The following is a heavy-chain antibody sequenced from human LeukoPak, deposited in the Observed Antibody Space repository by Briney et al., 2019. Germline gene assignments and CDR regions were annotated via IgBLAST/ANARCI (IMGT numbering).Heavy chain of an antibody. J-gene: IGHJ4*02. CDR2: IYHGEST. CDR3: VASTYSQRNYFDV. V-gene: IGHV3-53*01. CDR1: GITVSTIY. Sequence: GGSLRLSCAASGITVSTIYMSWVRQAPGKGLEWISAIYHGESTSYADSVKGRFTISRDNSKNTLFLQMNSLRAEDTAVYYCVASTYSQRNYFDVWGQGTLVTVSS. D-gene: IGHD6-19*01.